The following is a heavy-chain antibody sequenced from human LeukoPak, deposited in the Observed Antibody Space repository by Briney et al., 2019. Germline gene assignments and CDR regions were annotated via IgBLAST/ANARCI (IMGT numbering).Heavy chain of an antibody. CDR1: GFTFSSHW. CDR3: ARGSSSNWYDFDY. D-gene: IGHD6-13*01. J-gene: IGHJ4*02. CDR2: ISSSSSYI. Sequence: GGSLRLSCAASGFTFSSHWMHWVSQAPGKGLEWVSSISSSSSYIYYADSVKGRFTVSRDNAKNSLYLQMNSLRAEDTAVYYCARGSSSNWYDFDYWGQGTLVTVSS. V-gene: IGHV3-21*01.